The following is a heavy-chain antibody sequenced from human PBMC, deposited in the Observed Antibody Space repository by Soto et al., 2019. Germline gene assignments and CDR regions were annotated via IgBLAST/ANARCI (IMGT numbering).Heavy chain of an antibody. J-gene: IGHJ5*02. CDR2: ISAYNGNT. Sequence: QVQLVQSGAEVKKPGASVKVSCKASGYTFTSYGISWVRQAPGQGLEWMGWISAYNGNTNYAQKLQGRVTMTTDTSTSTAYMELRSLRSDDTAVYYCARDRPVLRFLERLPTEGYNWFDPWGQGTLVTVSS. CDR3: ARDRPVLRFLERLPTEGYNWFDP. V-gene: IGHV1-18*01. CDR1: GYTFTSYG. D-gene: IGHD3-3*01.